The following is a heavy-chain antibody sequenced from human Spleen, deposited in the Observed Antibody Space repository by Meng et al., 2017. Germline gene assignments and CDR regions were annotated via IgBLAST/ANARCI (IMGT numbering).Heavy chain of an antibody. CDR3: ARGPYRRQRSYYFDY. CDR1: GGGSIGSYY. Sequence: SETLSLTCIVSGGGSIGSYYWNWIRQPPGRGLEWIGFIYYNGNANYNPSLKSRVTISVDTSKNQFSLKLRSVTAADTAVFYCARGPYRRQRSYYFDYWGQGTLVTVSS. D-gene: IGHD4-11*01. CDR2: IYYNGNA. V-gene: IGHV4-59*12. J-gene: IGHJ4*02.